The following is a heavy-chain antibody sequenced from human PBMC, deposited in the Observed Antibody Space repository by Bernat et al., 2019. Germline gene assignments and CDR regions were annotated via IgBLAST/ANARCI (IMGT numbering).Heavy chain of an antibody. CDR1: GGSFSGYY. J-gene: IGHJ4*02. V-gene: IGHV4-34*01. D-gene: IGHD3-10*02. CDR2: INHSGST. Sequence: QVQLQQWGAGLLKPSETLSLTCAVYGGSFSGYYWSWIRQPPGKGLEWIGEINHSGSTNYNPSLKSRVTMSVDTSKNQFSLKLSSVTAADTAVYYCARGRRKSVQGVIIPFFDYWGQGTLVTVSS. CDR3: ARGRRKSVQGVIIPFFDY.